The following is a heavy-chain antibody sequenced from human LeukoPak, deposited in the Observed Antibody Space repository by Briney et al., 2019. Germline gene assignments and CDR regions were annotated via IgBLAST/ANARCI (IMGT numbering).Heavy chain of an antibody. CDR3: ARDHAWGFDS. J-gene: IGHJ4*02. CDR2: ISTTDSIT. D-gene: IGHD7-27*01. Sequence: GGSLSLSCAVSGFIFTSYCMSWVRQAAGKGLEWISFISTTDSITFYADSVQGRFTIPRDNAKNSLYLQMSSVRADHTAVYYCARDHAWGFDSWGQGTLVTASP. CDR1: GFIFTSYC. V-gene: IGHV3-48*01.